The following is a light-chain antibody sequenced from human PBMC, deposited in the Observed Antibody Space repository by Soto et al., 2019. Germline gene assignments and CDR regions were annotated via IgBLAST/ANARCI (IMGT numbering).Light chain of an antibody. CDR1: QSVTSNF. J-gene: IGKJ2*01. V-gene: IGKV3-20*01. Sequence: EIVLTQSPGTLSLSPGERATLSCRASQSVTSNFLAWYQQKPGQTPRLFIYGASSRTTGVPDRFSGSGSGTDFTLTISRLEPEAFAVYYCQQYGSSPRTFGQGTKLEIK. CDR2: GAS. CDR3: QQYGSSPRT.